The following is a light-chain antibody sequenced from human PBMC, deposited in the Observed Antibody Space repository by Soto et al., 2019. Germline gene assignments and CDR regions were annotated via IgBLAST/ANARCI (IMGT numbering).Light chain of an antibody. Sequence: DIQMTQSPSTLSASIGDRVNITCRASQSISSWLAWYQHAPGRAPKLLIYRASALQGGVPSRFSGSGSGTDFTLTISSLQPEDFATYYCQQSYTTPLTFGGGTKGDIK. CDR3: QQSYTTPLT. CDR2: RAS. J-gene: IGKJ4*01. CDR1: QSISSW. V-gene: IGKV1-39*01.